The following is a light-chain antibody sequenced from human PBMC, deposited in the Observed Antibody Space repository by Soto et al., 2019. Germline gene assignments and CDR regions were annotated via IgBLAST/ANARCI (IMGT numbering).Light chain of an antibody. J-gene: IGKJ1*01. V-gene: IGKV1-12*01. CDR1: QTISTF. CDR3: QQANSFPWT. Sequence: DIQMTQSPSSLSASVGDRVTITCRSSQTISTFLHWFQQKPGKAPNLLIYDASSLQSGVPSRFSGSGSGTDFTLTISSLQPEDFATYYCQQANSFPWTFGQGTKVDIK. CDR2: DAS.